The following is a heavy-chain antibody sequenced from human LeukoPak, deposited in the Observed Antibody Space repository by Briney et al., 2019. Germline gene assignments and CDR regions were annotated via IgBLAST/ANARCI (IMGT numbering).Heavy chain of an antibody. CDR1: GFTFSNYA. V-gene: IGHV3-23*01. CDR3: AKTRNTLAYCGGDCYFDY. D-gene: IGHD2-21*02. J-gene: IGHJ4*02. CDR2: ISGSGGST. Sequence: GGSLRLSCAASGFTFSNYAMSWVRQAPGKGLEWVSAISGSGGSTYYADSVKGRSTISRDNSKNTLYLQMNSLRAEDTAVYYCAKTRNTLAYCGGDCYFDYWGQGTLVTVSS.